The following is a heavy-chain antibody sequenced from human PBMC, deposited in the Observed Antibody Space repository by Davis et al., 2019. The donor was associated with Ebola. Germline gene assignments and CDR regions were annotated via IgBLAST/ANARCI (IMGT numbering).Heavy chain of an antibody. CDR3: AKGSAYYYGMDV. D-gene: IGHD3-3*01. CDR2: ISGSGGST. Sequence: GESLKISCAASGFTFSSYWMSWVRQAPGKGLEWVSAISGSGGSTYYADSVKGRFTISSDNSKNTLYLQMNSLRAEDTAVYYCAKGSAYYYGMDVWGQGTTVTVSS. CDR1: GFTFSSYW. V-gene: IGHV3-23*01. J-gene: IGHJ6*02.